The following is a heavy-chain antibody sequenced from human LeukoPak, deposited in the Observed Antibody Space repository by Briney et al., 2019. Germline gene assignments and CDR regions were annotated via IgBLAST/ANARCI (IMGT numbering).Heavy chain of an antibody. Sequence: GGSLRLSCAASGFTFSSYWMSWVRQAPGKGLEWVANIKQDGSEKYYVDSVKGRFTISRDNAKNSLCLQMNSLRAEDTAVYYCARDRNYYDSSGYYPWYYWGQGTLVTVSS. J-gene: IGHJ4*02. D-gene: IGHD3-22*01. CDR3: ARDRNYYDSSGYYPWYY. CDR1: GFTFSSYW. CDR2: IKQDGSEK. V-gene: IGHV3-7*01.